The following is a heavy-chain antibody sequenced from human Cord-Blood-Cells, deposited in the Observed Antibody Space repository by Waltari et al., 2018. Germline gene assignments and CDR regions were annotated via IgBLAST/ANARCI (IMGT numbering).Heavy chain of an antibody. Sequence: EVQLLESGGGLVQPGGSLRLSCAASGFTFSSYAMSWVRQAPGRGLGWVSDISGSGGSTYYADPVKGRFTISRDNSKNTLYLQMNSLRAEDTAVYYCARHGPGKWVDYWGQGTLVTVSS. CDR1: GFTFSSYA. CDR2: ISGSGGST. V-gene: IGHV3-23*01. CDR3: ARHGPGKWVDY. D-gene: IGHD1-26*01. J-gene: IGHJ4*02.